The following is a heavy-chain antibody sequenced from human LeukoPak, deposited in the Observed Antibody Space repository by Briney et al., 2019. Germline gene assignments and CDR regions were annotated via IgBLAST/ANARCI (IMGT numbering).Heavy chain of an antibody. D-gene: IGHD3-9*01. J-gene: IGHJ4*02. CDR3: ASFDPFDY. V-gene: IGHV3-21*01. CDR2: ISSNGASI. CDR1: GFTFRTYS. Sequence: PGGSLRLSCVASGFTFRTYSMNWVRQAPGKGLEWVSYISSNGASIYYADSVKGRFTIARDNDKNSLYLQMHSLRAEDTVVYYCASFDPFDYWGQGTLVSVSS.